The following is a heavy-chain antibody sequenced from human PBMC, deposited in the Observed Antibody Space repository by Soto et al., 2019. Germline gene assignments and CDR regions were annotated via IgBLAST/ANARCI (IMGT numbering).Heavy chain of an antibody. D-gene: IGHD3-22*01. CDR1: GFTFSDYY. Sequence: GGSLRLSCAASGFTFSDYYMSWIRQAPGKGLEWVSYISSSGSTIYYADSLKGRFTISRDNAKNSLYLQMNSLRAEDTAVYYCARAGENYYDSSGYGVWYYYGMDVWGQGTTVTVSS. CDR2: ISSSGSTI. V-gene: IGHV3-11*01. J-gene: IGHJ6*02. CDR3: ARAGENYYDSSGYGVWYYYGMDV.